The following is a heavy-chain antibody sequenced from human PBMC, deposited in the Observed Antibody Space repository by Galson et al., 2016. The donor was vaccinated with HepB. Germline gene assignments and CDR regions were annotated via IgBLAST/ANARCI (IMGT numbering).Heavy chain of an antibody. CDR1: GHIFSNYW. Sequence: QSGAEVKKPGESLRISCQGSGHIFSNYWITWVRQLPGKGLEWMGRIDPSDSYPNYSPSFQGHVTISANQSISTAYLQWDSLEASDTAMYYCACAYYDILTGYSRRFDYWGQGTLVTVSS. D-gene: IGHD3-9*01. V-gene: IGHV5-10-1*01. CDR3: ACAYYDILTGYSRRFDY. CDR2: IDPSDSYP. J-gene: IGHJ4*02.